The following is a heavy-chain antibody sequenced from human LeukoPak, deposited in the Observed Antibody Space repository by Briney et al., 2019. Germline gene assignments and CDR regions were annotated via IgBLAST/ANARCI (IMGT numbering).Heavy chain of an antibody. V-gene: IGHV1-2*02. CDR1: GYIFTGYY. CDR3: ARNYGDYEGEFNWFDP. CDR2: INPNSGGT. Sequence: ASVKVSCKASGYIFTGYYMHWVRQAPGQGLEWMGWINPNSGGTNYVQKFQGRVTMTRDTSISTAYIELCRLRSDDTAVYYCARNYGDYEGEFNWFDPWGQGTLVIVSS. J-gene: IGHJ5*02. D-gene: IGHD4-17*01.